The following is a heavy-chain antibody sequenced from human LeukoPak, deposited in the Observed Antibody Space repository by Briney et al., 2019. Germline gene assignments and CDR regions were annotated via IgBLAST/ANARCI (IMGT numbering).Heavy chain of an antibody. V-gene: IGHV3-23*01. CDR1: GFTFSSYA. CDR3: AKTDYYDSSGYHDY. CDR2: INDNGDGT. D-gene: IGHD3-22*01. J-gene: IGHJ4*02. Sequence: GGSLRLSCAASGFTFSSYAMSWVRQAPGKGLKWVSTINDNGDGTYYADSVKGRFTISRDNSKNTLYLQMNSLRAEDTAVYYCAKTDYYDSSGYHDYWGQGTLVTVSS.